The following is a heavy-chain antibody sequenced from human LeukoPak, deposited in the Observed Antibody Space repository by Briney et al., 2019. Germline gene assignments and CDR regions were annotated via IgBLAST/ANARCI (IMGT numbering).Heavy chain of an antibody. V-gene: IGHV1-69*04. D-gene: IGHD3-10*01. Sequence: SVKVSCKAPGGTFNNYAISWVRQAPGQGLEWMGRINPIVGIVNYAQKFQGRVTITADMSTSTAYMELSSLASEDTAVYYCERHGSWGLEYWGQGPLDSVSS. J-gene: IGHJ4*02. CDR1: GGTFNNYA. CDR2: INPIVGIV. CDR3: ERHGSWGLEY.